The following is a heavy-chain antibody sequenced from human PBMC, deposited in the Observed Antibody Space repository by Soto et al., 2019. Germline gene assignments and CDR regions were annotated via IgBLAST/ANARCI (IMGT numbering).Heavy chain of an antibody. D-gene: IGHD6-13*01. V-gene: IGHV3-21*01. CDR2: ISSSSSYI. CDR1: GFTFSSYS. J-gene: IGHJ1*01. CDR3: ARDFLAAAGAEYFQH. Sequence: EVQLVESGGGLVKPGGSLRLSCAASGFTFSSYSMNWVRQAPGKGLEWVSSISSSSSYIYYADSVKGRFTISRDNAKNSLYLQMNSLGAEDTAVYYCARDFLAAAGAEYFQHWGQGTLVTVSS.